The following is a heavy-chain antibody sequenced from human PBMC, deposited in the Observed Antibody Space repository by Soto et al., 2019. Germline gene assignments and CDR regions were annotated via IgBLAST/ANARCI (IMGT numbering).Heavy chain of an antibody. V-gene: IGHV1-69*02. J-gene: IGHJ4*02. CDR2: IIPILGIA. CDR3: AKNSDSSRPVGVYY. CDR1: GGTFSSYT. D-gene: IGHD6-13*01. Sequence: SVKVSCTASGGTFSSYTISWVRQAPGQGLEWMGRIIPILGIANYAQKFQGRVTITADKSTSTAYMELSSLRAEDTAVYYCAKNSDSSRPVGVYYWGQGTLVTVSS.